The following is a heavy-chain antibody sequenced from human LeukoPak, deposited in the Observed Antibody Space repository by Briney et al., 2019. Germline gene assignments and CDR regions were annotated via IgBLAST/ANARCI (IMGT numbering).Heavy chain of an antibody. CDR1: GGTFSSYA. CDR2: IIPIFGTA. J-gene: IGHJ4*02. CDR3: ARDSPIDHRMATIVPRWEYYLDY. D-gene: IGHD5-24*01. V-gene: IGHV1-69*13. Sequence: ASVKVSCKASGGTFSSYAISWVRQAPGQGLEWMGGIIPIFGTANYAQKFQGRVTITADESTSTAYMELSSLRSEDTAVYYCARDSPIDHRMATIVPRWEYYLDYWGQGTLVTVSS.